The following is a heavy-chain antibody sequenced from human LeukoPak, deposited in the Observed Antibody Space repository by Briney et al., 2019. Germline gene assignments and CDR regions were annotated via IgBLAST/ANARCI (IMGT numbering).Heavy chain of an antibody. D-gene: IGHD2-15*01. CDR2: IKSKTDGGTT. V-gene: IGHV3-15*01. CDR1: GFTFSNAW. J-gene: IGHJ5*02. Sequence: GGSLRLSCAASGFTFSNAWMSWVRQAPGKGLEWVGRIKSKTDGGTTDYAVPVKGRFTISRDDSKNTLYLQMNSLKTEDTAVYYCTTDLVVVAVTGFDPWGQGTLVTVSS. CDR3: TTDLVVVAVTGFDP.